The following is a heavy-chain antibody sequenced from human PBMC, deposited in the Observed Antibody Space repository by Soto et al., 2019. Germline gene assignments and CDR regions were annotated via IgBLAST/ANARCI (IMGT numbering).Heavy chain of an antibody. Sequence: EVQLLESGGGLVQPGGSLRLSCAASGFTFSSYAMSWVRQAPGKGLEWVSAVSGSGGSTYYADSVKGRFTISRDNSKNTLYLQMTSLAAEDTAVYYCATMPHSSSWYLDAFDIWGHGTMVTVSS. CDR3: ATMPHSSSWYLDAFDI. J-gene: IGHJ3*02. CDR2: VSGSGGST. CDR1: GFTFSSYA. V-gene: IGHV3-23*01. D-gene: IGHD6-13*01.